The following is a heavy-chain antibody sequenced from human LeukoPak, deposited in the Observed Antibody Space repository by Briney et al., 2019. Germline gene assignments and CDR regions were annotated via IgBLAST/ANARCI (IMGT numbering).Heavy chain of an antibody. Sequence: SETLSLTCTVSGGSISSGSYYWSWIRQPAGKGLEWIGRIYTSGSTNYNPSLKSRVTISVDTSKNQFSLKLSSVTAADTAVYYCASEVTGTTSDYWGQGTLVSVSS. V-gene: IGHV4-61*02. D-gene: IGHD1-7*01. CDR3: ASEVTGTTSDY. CDR1: GGSISSGSYY. J-gene: IGHJ4*02. CDR2: IYTSGST.